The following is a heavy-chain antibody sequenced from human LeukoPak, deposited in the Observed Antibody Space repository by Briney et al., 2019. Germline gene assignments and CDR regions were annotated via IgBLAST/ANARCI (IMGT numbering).Heavy chain of an antibody. V-gene: IGHV4-59*08. Sequence: PSETLSLTCTVSGGSISSYYWSWIRQPPGKGLEWIGYIYYSGSTNYNASLKSRVTISVDTSKNQFSLKLSSVTAADTAVYYCARRPRYYDSSGNSVRGYYYGMDVWGQGTTVTVSS. CDR1: GGSISSYY. D-gene: IGHD3-22*01. CDR2: IYYSGST. J-gene: IGHJ6*02. CDR3: ARRPRYYDSSGNSVRGYYYGMDV.